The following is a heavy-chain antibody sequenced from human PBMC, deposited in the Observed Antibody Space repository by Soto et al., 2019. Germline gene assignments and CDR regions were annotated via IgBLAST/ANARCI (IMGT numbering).Heavy chain of an antibody. V-gene: IGHV3-48*01. D-gene: IGHD5-12*01. CDR1: GFTFSTYA. CDR3: ATRSRGYSGYVKY. J-gene: IGHJ4*02. CDR2: ISGGSSLI. Sequence: WGSLRLSCAASGFTFSTYAMSCVRQAPGKGLEWVSHISGGSSLIYYADSVKGRFTISRDNAENSLYLQMNSLRAEDTAVYYCATRSRGYSGYVKYWGQGTVVTVSS.